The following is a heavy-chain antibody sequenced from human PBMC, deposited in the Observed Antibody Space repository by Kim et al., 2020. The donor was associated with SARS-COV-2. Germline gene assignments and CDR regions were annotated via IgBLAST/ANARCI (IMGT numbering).Heavy chain of an antibody. CDR1: GFTFSSYS. D-gene: IGHD2-2*01. Sequence: GGSLRLSCAASGFTFSSYSMNWVRQAPGKGLEWISSISSSGSYIYYADSMKGRFTISRDNARASLYLQMNSLRAEDTAVYYCARVLTSCWSDFDYLGQGT. CDR2: ISSSGSYI. CDR3: ARVLTSCWSDFDY. J-gene: IGHJ4*02. V-gene: IGHV3-21*01.